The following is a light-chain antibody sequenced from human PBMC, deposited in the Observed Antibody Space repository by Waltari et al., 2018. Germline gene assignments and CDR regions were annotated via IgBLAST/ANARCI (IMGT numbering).Light chain of an antibody. J-gene: IGLJ2*01. V-gene: IGLV2-14*03. CDR2: DVN. CDR3: SSQSRNSGVL. CDR1: NRDVGGDDS. Sequence: QSALTPPASVSGSPGQSTPISCTGNNRDVGGDDSVSGYQDLPGQAPKVIIYDVNNRPSGVSDRFSGSKSGNTASLTISGLQAEDEANYYCSSQSRNSGVLFGGGTKLTVL.